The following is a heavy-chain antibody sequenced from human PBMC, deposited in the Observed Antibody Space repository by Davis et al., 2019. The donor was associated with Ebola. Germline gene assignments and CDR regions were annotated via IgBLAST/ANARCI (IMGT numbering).Heavy chain of an antibody. CDR1: GYTFTSYG. CDR3: AMTTVTLQRLDY. J-gene: IGHJ4*02. CDR2: ISAYNGNT. V-gene: IGHV1-18*04. D-gene: IGHD4-17*01. Sequence: AASVKVSCKASGYTFTSYGISWVRQAPGQGLEWMGWISAYNGNTNYAQKLQGRVTMTTDTSTSTAYMELSSLRSEDTALYYCAMTTVTLQRLDYWGQGTLVTVSS.